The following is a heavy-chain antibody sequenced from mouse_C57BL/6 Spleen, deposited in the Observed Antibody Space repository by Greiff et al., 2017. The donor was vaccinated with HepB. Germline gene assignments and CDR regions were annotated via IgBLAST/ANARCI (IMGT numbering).Heavy chain of an antibody. D-gene: IGHD2-1*01. Sequence: QVQLQQSGPELVKPGASVKLSCKASGYTFTSYDINWVKQRPGQGLEWIGWIYPRDGSTKYNEKFKGKATLTVDTSSSTAYMELHSLTSEDSAVYYCARGYGYGKEYYFDYWGQGTTLTVSS. CDR1: GYTFTSYD. CDR3: ARGYGYGKEYYFDY. V-gene: IGHV1-85*01. CDR2: IYPRDGST. J-gene: IGHJ2*01.